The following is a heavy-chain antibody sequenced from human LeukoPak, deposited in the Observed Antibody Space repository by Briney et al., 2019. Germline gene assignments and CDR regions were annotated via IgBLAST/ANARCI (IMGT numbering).Heavy chain of an antibody. CDR1: GITLSNYG. D-gene: IGHD3-22*01. V-gene: IGHV3-23*01. Sequence: PGGSLRLSCAVSGITLSNYGMTWVRQAPGKGLEWVAGISDTGGRTNYADSVKGRFTISGDNPKNTLYLQMYSLRAEDTAVYFCAKRGVVIRVILVGFHKEAYYFDSWGQGALVTVSS. CDR2: ISDTGGRT. CDR3: AKRGVVIRVILVGFHKEAYYFDS. J-gene: IGHJ4*02.